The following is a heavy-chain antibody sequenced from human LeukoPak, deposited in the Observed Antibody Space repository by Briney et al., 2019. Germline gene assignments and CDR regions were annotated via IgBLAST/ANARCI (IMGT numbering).Heavy chain of an antibody. V-gene: IGHV3-7*01. CDR2: IHKAGSES. CDR3: ARVGAWELQRVFEY. D-gene: IGHD1-26*01. Sequence: PGGPLRLSCAASGFTFTNYWMTWVRQVPGKGLEWVANIHKAGSESYYVDSVKGRFAISRDNAKNSLYLQLSSLRVEDTAVYYCARVGAWELQRVFEYWGQGTLVTVSS. CDR1: GFTFTNYW. J-gene: IGHJ4*02.